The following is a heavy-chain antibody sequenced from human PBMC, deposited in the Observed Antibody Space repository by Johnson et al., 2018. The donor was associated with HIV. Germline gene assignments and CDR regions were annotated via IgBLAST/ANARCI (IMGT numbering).Heavy chain of an antibody. CDR2: INWNGDSP. J-gene: IGHJ3*02. D-gene: IGHD2-15*01. CDR1: GFTFDDHG. CDR3: AREMVAAKDAFDI. V-gene: IGHV3-20*04. Sequence: VQLVESGGGVVRPGGSLRLSCAASGFTFDDHGMSWVRQAPGKGLEWVSGINWNGDSPGYADSVKGRFTISRDNAKNSLYLQMNSLRVEDTAVYFCAREMVAAKDAFDIWGQGTMVTVTS.